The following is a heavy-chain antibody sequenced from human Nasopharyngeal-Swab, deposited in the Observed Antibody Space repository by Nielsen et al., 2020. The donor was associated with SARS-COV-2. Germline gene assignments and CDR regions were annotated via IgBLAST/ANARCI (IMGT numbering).Heavy chain of an antibody. J-gene: IGHJ6*02. CDR1: GGSFNGLY. CDR3: ARAGRVGDAYTGLDV. V-gene: IGHV4-34*01. Sequence: SETLSLTCSVSGGSFNGLYWNWIRQAPGKGLEWIGEINHNERTNYNPSLKSRIAMLVDTSNNQVSLKVSSVSAGDTAVYYCARAGRVGDAYTGLDVWGPGTTVTVSS. CDR2: INHNERT. D-gene: IGHD5-24*01.